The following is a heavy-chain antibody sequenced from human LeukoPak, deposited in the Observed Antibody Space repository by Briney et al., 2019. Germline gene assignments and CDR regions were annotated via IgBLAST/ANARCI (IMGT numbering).Heavy chain of an antibody. J-gene: IGHJ4*02. Sequence: ASETLSLTCAVYAASFTGYYCGWTRHPPRKWLEWIGEINHSGSTNYNPSLKSRVTISVDTSKNQFSLKLSSVTAADRAVYYCARRRDGYNLDYCGQRTLVTVSS. CDR3: ARRRDGYNLDY. CDR1: AASFTGYY. D-gene: IGHD5-24*01. CDR2: INHSGST. V-gene: IGHV4-34*01.